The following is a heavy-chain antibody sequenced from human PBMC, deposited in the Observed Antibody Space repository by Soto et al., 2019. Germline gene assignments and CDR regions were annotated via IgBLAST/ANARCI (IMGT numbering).Heavy chain of an antibody. CDR3: ARHAGADYRSSGYHYALDY. Sequence: PGESRKISCKVSGYSFPNNWITWVRQMPGKGLEGRGRIDLTDAYTSYSPPFQGHISCSADRSINTTYLHWSSLRASDTAMYYCARHAGADYRSSGYHYALDYWGQGTPVTVSS. CDR2: IDLTDAYT. J-gene: IGHJ4*02. D-gene: IGHD3-22*01. V-gene: IGHV5-10-1*01. CDR1: GYSFPNNW.